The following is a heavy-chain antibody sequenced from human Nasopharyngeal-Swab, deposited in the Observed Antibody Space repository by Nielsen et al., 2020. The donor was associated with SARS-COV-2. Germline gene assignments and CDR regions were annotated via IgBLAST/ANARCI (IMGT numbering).Heavy chain of an antibody. CDR2: IYYSGST. V-gene: IGHV4-59*11. J-gene: IGHJ4*02. Sequence: SQTLSLTCAVYGGSFSGHQWSWIRQPPGKGLEWIGNIYYSGSTNYNPSLKSRVTISADTSKKQFSLNLSSVTAADTAVYYCARDGPYVGYAFDDWGQGTLVTVSS. CDR3: ARDGPYVGYAFDD. D-gene: IGHD5-18*01. CDR1: GGSFSGHQ.